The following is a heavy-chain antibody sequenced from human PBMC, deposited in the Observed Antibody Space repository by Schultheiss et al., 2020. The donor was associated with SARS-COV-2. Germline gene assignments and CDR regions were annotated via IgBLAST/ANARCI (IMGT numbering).Heavy chain of an antibody. CDR3: ASSLTPVRNAFDI. D-gene: IGHD2-8*01. J-gene: IGHJ3*02. V-gene: IGHV3-15*01. CDR2: IKSKTDGGTT. Sequence: GRSLKISCAASGFTFSSYGMHWVRQAPGKGLEWVGRIKSKTDGGTTDYAAPVKGRFTISRDNSKNTLYLQMNSLRAEDTAVYYCASSLTPVRNAFDIWGQGTMVTVSS. CDR1: GFTFSSYG.